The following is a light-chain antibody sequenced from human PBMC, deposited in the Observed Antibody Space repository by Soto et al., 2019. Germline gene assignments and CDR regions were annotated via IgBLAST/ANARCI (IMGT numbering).Light chain of an antibody. CDR1: QSVSSN. Sequence: ETVMTQSPATLSVSPGERPTLSCRASQSVSSNLAWYQQKPGQAPRLLIYDASTRATGIPARFSGSGSGTELTLTISSPQSEDFAVYYCQQYNTWPLTFGPGTKVDIK. CDR2: DAS. CDR3: QQYNTWPLT. V-gene: IGKV3-15*01. J-gene: IGKJ3*01.